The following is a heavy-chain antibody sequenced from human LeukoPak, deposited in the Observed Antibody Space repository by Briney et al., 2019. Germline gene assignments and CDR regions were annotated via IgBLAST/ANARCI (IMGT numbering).Heavy chain of an antibody. Sequence: KPSETLSLTCTVSGGSISPYCWSWIRQPPGKGLEWIGYVYDSGSTNYNPSLKSRVTISVDTSKNQFSLNLSSVTAADTAVYYCARHGGGGESYPRVFDYWGRGTLATVSS. V-gene: IGHV4-59*08. CDR2: VYDSGST. D-gene: IGHD1-26*01. CDR1: GGSISPYC. J-gene: IGHJ4*02. CDR3: ARHGGGGESYPRVFDY.